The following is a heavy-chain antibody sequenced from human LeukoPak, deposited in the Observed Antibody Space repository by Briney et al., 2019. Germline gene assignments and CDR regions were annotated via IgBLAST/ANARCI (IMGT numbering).Heavy chain of an antibody. V-gene: IGHV1-2*02. CDR2: INPNSGAT. J-gene: IGHJ4*02. D-gene: IGHD6-13*01. CDR3: AREGSSNSFDY. CDR1: GYSFSGHY. Sequence: ASVKVSCKASGYSFSGHYMHWVRQAPGQGLESMGWINPNSGATYYAQKSQDRVTMARDTSISTAYMEVSRLRSDDTAVYYCAREGSSNSFDYWGQGTLVTVSS.